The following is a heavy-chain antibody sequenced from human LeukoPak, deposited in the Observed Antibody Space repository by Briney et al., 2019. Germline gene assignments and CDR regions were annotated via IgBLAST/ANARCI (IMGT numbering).Heavy chain of an antibody. CDR3: ARSPLRRSDS. CDR1: GFTFSSYE. CDR2: ISSSGSTI. Sequence: QPGGSLRLSCAASGFTFSSYEMNWVRQAPGKGLEWVSYISSSGSTIYYADSVKGRFTISRDNAKNSLYLQMNNLRAEDTAVYYCARSPLRRSDSWGQGTLVIVSS. V-gene: IGHV3-48*03. J-gene: IGHJ4*02. D-gene: IGHD1-14*01.